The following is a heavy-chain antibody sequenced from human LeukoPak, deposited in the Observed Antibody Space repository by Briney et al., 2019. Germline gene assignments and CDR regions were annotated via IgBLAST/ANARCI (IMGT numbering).Heavy chain of an antibody. J-gene: IGHJ5*02. Sequence: SETLSLTCTVSGGSINSGTYYWSWIRQPAGKGLEWIGRIYTSGSTNYNPSLKGRVTMSVDTSKNQFSLKLSSVTAADTAVYYCARDSATYCSGGSCYRAKWFDPWGQGTLVTVSS. V-gene: IGHV4-61*02. CDR1: GGSINSGTYY. CDR2: IYTSGST. D-gene: IGHD2-15*01. CDR3: ARDSATYCSGGSCYRAKWFDP.